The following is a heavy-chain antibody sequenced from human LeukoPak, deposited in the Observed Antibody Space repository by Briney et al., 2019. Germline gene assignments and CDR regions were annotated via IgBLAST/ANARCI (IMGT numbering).Heavy chain of an antibody. V-gene: IGHV4-30-2*01. CDR1: GGSISSGGYS. Sequence: SQTLSLTCAVSGGSISSGGYSWSWIRQPPGKGLEWIGYIYHSGSTYYNPSLKSRVTISVDRSKNQFSLKLSSVIAADTAVYYCASGGGNPRYYFDYWGQGTLVTVSS. CDR3: ASGGGNPRYYFDY. J-gene: IGHJ4*02. D-gene: IGHD4-23*01. CDR2: IYHSGST.